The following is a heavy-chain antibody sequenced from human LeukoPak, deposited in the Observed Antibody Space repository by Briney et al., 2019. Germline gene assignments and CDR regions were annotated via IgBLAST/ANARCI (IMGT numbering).Heavy chain of an antibody. D-gene: IGHD6-19*01. J-gene: IGHJ4*02. CDR3: ARDREAVADYYFDY. CDR1: GFTFSSYW. V-gene: IGHV3-7*01. CDR2: IKQDGSEK. Sequence: EGSLRLSCAASGFTFSSYWMSWVRQAPGKGLEWVANIKQDGSEKYYVDSVKGRFTISRDNAKNSLYLQMNSLRAEDTAVYYGARDREAVADYYFDYWGQGTLVTVSS.